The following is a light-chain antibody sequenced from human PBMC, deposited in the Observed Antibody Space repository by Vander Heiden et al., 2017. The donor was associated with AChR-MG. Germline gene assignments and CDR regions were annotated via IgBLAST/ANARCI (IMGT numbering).Light chain of an antibody. CDR2: GAS. Sequence: EIELTQSPGTLSLSPGEKANLSCRASQVVTNNYLAWYQQKPGQAPRLLIYGASSRATGIPDRFSGSGSGTDFTLTISRLEPEDFAVFYCQQYGTSPLTFRGGTKVEI. CDR3: QQYGTSPLT. J-gene: IGKJ4*01. V-gene: IGKV3-20*01. CDR1: QVVTNNY.